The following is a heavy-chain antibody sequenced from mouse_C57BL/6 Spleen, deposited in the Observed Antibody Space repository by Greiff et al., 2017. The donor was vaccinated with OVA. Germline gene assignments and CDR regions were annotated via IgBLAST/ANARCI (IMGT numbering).Heavy chain of an antibody. J-gene: IGHJ4*01. CDR1: GYTFTDYY. D-gene: IGHD1-1*01. Sequence: EVQLQQSGPELVKPGASVKISCKASGYTFTDYYMNWVKQSHGKSLEWIGDINPNNGGTSYNQKFKGKATLTVDKSSSTAYMELRSLTSEDSAVYYCARPSTVVAENAMDYWGQGTSVTVSS. CDR2: INPNNGGT. CDR3: ARPSTVVAENAMDY. V-gene: IGHV1-26*01.